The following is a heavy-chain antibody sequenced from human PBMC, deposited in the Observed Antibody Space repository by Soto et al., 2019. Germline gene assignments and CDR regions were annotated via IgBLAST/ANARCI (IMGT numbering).Heavy chain of an antibody. V-gene: IGHV4-4*02. Sequence: SETLSLTSAVSGGAISSSNWWRWVRQPQGKGLEGIGEIYHRGRTTYNPPLKSRVTISVDKSKNQFSLKLSSVTAADTAVYYCARSSYYDFWSGYGVYGMDVWGQGTTVT. CDR1: GGAISSSNW. J-gene: IGHJ6*02. CDR2: IYHRGRT. D-gene: IGHD3-3*01. CDR3: ARSSYYDFWSGYGVYGMDV.